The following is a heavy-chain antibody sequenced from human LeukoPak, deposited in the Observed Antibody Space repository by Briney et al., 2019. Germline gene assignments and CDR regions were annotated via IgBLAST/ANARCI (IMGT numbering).Heavy chain of an antibody. Sequence: GASVKVSCKASGYTFTSYDINWVRQATGQGLEWMGWMNPNSGNTGYAQKFQGRVTITRNTSISTAYMELSSLRAEDTAVYYCAKGELPRVIVVVTNDAFDIWGQGTMVTVSS. CDR3: AKGELPRVIVVVTNDAFDI. CDR1: GYTFTSYD. D-gene: IGHD3-22*01. CDR2: MNPNSGNT. V-gene: IGHV1-8*03. J-gene: IGHJ3*02.